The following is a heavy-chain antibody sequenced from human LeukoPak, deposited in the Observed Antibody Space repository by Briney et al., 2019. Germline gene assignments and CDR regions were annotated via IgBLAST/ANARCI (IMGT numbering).Heavy chain of an antibody. Sequence: PGGSLRLSCAASGFTFNNYAMNWVRQAPGKGLEWVAVVSYDESDKYYADSVKGRFTISRDNAKNSLYLQMNSLRAEDTAVYYCARDRSYCSSTSCYFDYWGQGTLVTVSS. J-gene: IGHJ4*02. CDR3: ARDRSYCSSTSCYFDY. CDR2: VSYDESDK. CDR1: GFTFNNYA. V-gene: IGHV3-30*04. D-gene: IGHD2-2*01.